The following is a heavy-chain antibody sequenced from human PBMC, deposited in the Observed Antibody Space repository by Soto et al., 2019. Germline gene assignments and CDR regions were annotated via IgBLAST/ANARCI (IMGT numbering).Heavy chain of an antibody. CDR2: IYYSGST. D-gene: IGHD3-3*01. Sequence: TLSLTCTVSGGSISSGGYYWSWIRQHPGKGLEWIGYIYYSGSTYYNPSLKSRVTISVDTSKNQFSLKLSSVTAADTAVYYCARGIARDDFWSGYYTGTGPRTENWFDPWGQGTLVTVSS. CDR3: ARGIARDDFWSGYYTGTGPRTENWFDP. V-gene: IGHV4-31*03. CDR1: GGSISSGGYY. J-gene: IGHJ5*02.